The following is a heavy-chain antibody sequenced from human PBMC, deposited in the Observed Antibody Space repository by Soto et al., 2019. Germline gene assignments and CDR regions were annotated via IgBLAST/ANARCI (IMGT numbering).Heavy chain of an antibody. CDR2: IFSNDEK. CDR1: GFSLSNARMG. CDR3: ARIWGPYYYYGMDV. J-gene: IGHJ6*02. D-gene: IGHD7-27*01. V-gene: IGHV2-26*01. Sequence: QVTLKESGPVLVKPTETLTLTCTASGFSLSNARMGVSWIRQPPGKALEWLAHIFSNDEKSYSTSLKSRLTISKDTSKSQVVLTMTNMDPVDTATYYCARIWGPYYYYGMDVWGQGTTVTVSS.